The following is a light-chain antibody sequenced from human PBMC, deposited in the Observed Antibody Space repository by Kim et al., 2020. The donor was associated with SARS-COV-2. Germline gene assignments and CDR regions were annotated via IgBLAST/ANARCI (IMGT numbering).Light chain of an antibody. CDR1: QGISSY. J-gene: IGKJ1*01. CDR3: QQYYSYPPS. V-gene: IGKV1-8*01. Sequence: AIRMTQSPSSFSASTGDRVTITCRASQGISSYVAWYQQKPGKAPKLLIYAASTLQSGVPSRFSGSGSGTDFTLTISCLQSEDFATYYCQQYYSYPPSFGQGTKVEIK. CDR2: AAS.